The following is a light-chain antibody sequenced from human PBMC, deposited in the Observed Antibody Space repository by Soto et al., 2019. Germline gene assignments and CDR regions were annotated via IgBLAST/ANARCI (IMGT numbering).Light chain of an antibody. CDR2: GTT. J-gene: IGKJ4*01. V-gene: IGKV3-20*01. CDR3: QQDGSSARS. CDR1: QTVSGSY. Sequence: EIVLTQSPGTVSLSPGETASLSCRASQTVSGSYLAWYQQKPGQAPRLLIYGTTSRATGVPDRFSGGGSGTAFTVSSSGRGPEECGVENCQQDGSSARSFGGGTKVGIK.